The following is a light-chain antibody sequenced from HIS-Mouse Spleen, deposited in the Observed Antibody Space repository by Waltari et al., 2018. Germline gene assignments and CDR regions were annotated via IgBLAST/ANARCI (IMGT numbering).Light chain of an antibody. J-gene: IGKJ4*01. V-gene: IGKV1-5*03. CDR2: KAS. CDR1: QSISSW. CDR3: QQYNSYLLT. Sequence: DIQMTQSPSTLSASVGDRVTITCRASQSISSWLAWYQQEPGKAPKLLSYKASSLESGVPSRFSGSGSGTEFTLTISSLQPDDFATYYCQQYNSYLLTFGGGTKVEIK.